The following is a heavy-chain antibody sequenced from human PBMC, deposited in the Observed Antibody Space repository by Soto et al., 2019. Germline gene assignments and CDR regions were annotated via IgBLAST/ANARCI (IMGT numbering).Heavy chain of an antibody. CDR3: ARDPWGGAATIFDY. CDR1: GFTFSSYS. V-gene: IGHV3-48*01. J-gene: IGHJ4*02. CDR2: ISSSSSSI. Sequence: EVQLVESGGGLVQPGGSLRLSCAASGFTFSSYSMNWVRQAPGKGLEWVSYISSSSSSIYYADSVKGRFSSSRDNAKNSVYLQMNSLRAEDTAVYYCARDPWGGAATIFDYWGQGTLVTVSS. D-gene: IGHD5-12*01.